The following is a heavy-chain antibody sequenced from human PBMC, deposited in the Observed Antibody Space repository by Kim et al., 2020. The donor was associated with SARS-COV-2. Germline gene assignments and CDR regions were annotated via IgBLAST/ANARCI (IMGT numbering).Heavy chain of an antibody. J-gene: IGHJ4*02. CDR2: ISGSGGST. CDR1: GFTFSSYA. V-gene: IGHV3-23*01. D-gene: IGHD6-19*01. CDR3: ARREGGIAVAPGY. Sequence: GGSLRLSCAASGFTFSSYAMSWVRQAPGKGLEWVSAISGSGGSTYYADSVKGRFSISRDNSKNMLYLQMNSLRAEDTAEYYCARREGGIAVAPGYWGQGTLVTVSS.